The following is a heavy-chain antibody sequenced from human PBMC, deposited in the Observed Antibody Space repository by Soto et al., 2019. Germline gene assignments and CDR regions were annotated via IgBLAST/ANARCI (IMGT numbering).Heavy chain of an antibody. CDR3: ARQGGGYHAPPNY. J-gene: IGHJ4*02. Sequence: QVQLVQSGAEVKKPGSSVKVSCKASGDTFSNYAFSWVRQARGQGLEWMGGIIPIFGTANYAQKFQGRVTITADESTSTAYMELSSLRSEDTAVYYCARQGGGYHAPPNYWGQGTLVTVSS. V-gene: IGHV1-69*01. CDR2: IIPIFGTA. CDR1: GDTFSNYA. D-gene: IGHD2-15*01.